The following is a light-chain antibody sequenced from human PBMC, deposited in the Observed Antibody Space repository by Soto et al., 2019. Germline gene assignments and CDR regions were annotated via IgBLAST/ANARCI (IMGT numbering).Light chain of an antibody. CDR2: GAS. CDR1: QSVTSNY. J-gene: IGKJ1*01. V-gene: IGKV3-20*01. Sequence: EIVMTQSPATRSVSPGERATLSCGASQSVTSNYLAWYQQKPGQAPRLLIFGASTRATGIPDRFSGSGSRTDFTLTISRLEPEDFAVYYCQHYYTSYTTFGQGTKVDIK. CDR3: QHYYTSYTT.